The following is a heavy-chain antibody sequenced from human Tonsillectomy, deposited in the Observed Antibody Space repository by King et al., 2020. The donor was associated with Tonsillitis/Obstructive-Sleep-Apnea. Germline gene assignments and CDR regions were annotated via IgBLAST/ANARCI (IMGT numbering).Heavy chain of an antibody. J-gene: IGHJ6*03. Sequence: VQLVESGGGLVQPGGSLRLSCAASGFTFSSYAMSWVRQAPGKGLQWVSAISGSGGSTYYAASVKGRFTNSRDNSKNTLYLQMNSLRAEDTAVYYCAKGMTRVATIVADYMDVWGKGTTVTVSS. CDR1: GFTFSSYA. CDR2: ISGSGGST. D-gene: IGHD5-12*01. V-gene: IGHV3-23*04. CDR3: AKGMTRVATIVADYMDV.